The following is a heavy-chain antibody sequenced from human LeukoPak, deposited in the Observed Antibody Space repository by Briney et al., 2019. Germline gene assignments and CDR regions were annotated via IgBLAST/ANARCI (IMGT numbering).Heavy chain of an antibody. J-gene: IGHJ4*02. CDR2: YSGNT. D-gene: IGHD1-1*01. V-gene: IGHV4-59*01. CDR3: AGGAYNWKELDY. Sequence: SETLSLTCTVSGGSMSDYYWSWIRQPPGRGLEWIGYSGNTNYNPSLKSRVTISVDTSKNQFSLKLSSVTAADTAVYYCAGGAYNWKELDYWGQGTLVTVSS. CDR1: GGSMSDYY.